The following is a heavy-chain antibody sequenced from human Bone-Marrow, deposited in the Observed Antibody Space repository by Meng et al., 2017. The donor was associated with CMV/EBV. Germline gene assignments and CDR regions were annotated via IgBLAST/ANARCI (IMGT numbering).Heavy chain of an antibody. CDR3: ARGHYYYDSSGYYYDFDY. J-gene: IGHJ4*02. V-gene: IGHV1-2*02. CDR1: GGTFSSYA. D-gene: IGHD3-22*01. Sequence: ASVKVSCKASGGTFSSYAISWVRQAPGQGLEWMGWINPNSGGTNYAQKFQGRVTMTRDTSISTAYMELSRLRSDDTAVYYCARGHYYYDSSGYYYDFDYWGQGTLVTVSS. CDR2: INPNSGGT.